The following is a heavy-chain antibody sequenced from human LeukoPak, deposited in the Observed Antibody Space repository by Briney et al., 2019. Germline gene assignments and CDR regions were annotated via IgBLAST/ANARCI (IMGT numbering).Heavy chain of an antibody. D-gene: IGHD1-14*01. J-gene: IGHJ4*02. CDR1: GCTFTSYG. CDR2: ISAYNGNT. V-gene: IGHV1-18*01. Sequence: ASVKLSCKASGCTFTSYGISWVRQAPGQGLEWMGWISAYNGNTNYAQKLQGRVTMTTDTSTSTAYMELRSLRSDDTAVYYCARPITYDGPFDYWGQGTLVTVSS. CDR3: ARPITYDGPFDY.